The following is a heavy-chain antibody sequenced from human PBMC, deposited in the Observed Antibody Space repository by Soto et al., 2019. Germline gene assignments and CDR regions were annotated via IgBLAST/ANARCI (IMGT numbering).Heavy chain of an antibody. Sequence: QVQLQQWGAGLLKPSETLSLTCAVYGGSFSGYYWSWIRQPPGKGLEWIGEINHSGSTNYNPSLKSRVTISVDTSKNQFSLKLSSVTAADTAVYYCAQHDYGAYQLDYWGQGTLVTVSS. V-gene: IGHV4-34*01. D-gene: IGHD4-17*01. CDR2: INHSGST. CDR1: GGSFSGYY. J-gene: IGHJ4*02. CDR3: AQHDYGAYQLDY.